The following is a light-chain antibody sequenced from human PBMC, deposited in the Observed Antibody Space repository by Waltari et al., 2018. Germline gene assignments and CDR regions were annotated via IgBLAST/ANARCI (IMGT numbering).Light chain of an antibody. CDR1: SSDIGAYNF. V-gene: IGLV2-8*01. Sequence: QSALTQPPSASGSPGQSVTISCPGPSSDIGAYNFVSWYQQHPGKAPKVLIYEVSKRPSGVPDRFSGSKSGNTASLTVSGLQAEDEADYYCSSHAGSWVFGGGTKLTVL. CDR2: EVS. CDR3: SSHAGSWV. J-gene: IGLJ3*02.